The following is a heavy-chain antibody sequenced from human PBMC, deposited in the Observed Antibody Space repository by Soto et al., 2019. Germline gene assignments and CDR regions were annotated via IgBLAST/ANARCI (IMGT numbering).Heavy chain of an antibody. D-gene: IGHD2-15*01. CDR1: GYTFTSYA. CDR3: ARERVVPDWFDP. Sequence: ASVKVSCKASGYTFTSYAMHWVRQAPGQRLEWMGWINAGNGNTKYSQKFQGRVTITRDTSASTAYMELSSLRSEDTAVYYCARERVVPDWFDPWGQGTLVTVSS. J-gene: IGHJ5*02. V-gene: IGHV1-3*01. CDR2: INAGNGNT.